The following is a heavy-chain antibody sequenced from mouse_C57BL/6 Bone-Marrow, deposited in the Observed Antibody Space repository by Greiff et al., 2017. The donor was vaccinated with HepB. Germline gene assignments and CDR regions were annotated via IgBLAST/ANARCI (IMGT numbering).Heavy chain of an antibody. CDR1: GFSLTSYG. CDR3: ARPYYDGSSYVEFAY. J-gene: IGHJ3*01. CDR2: IWRGGST. Sequence: QVQLQQSGPGLVQPSQSLSITCTVSGFSLTSYGVHWVRQSPGKGLEWLGVIWRGGSTDYNAAFISRMSISKDNSKRQVFFKMDSLQADDTAIYYCARPYYDGSSYVEFAYWGQGTLVTVSA. V-gene: IGHV2-2*01. D-gene: IGHD1-1*01.